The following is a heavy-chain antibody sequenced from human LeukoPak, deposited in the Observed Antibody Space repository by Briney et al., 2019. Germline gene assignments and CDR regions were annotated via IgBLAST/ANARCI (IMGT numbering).Heavy chain of an antibody. V-gene: IGHV3-9*01. CDR2: ISWSSASI. J-gene: IGHJ6*03. Sequence: GGSLRLSCAGSGFIFDEYAMHWVPQAPGKGLEWVSGISWSSASIAYADSVKGRFTISRDNAKNLLFLQMTSLRAADTALYYCVKGHCSSSSCFPNYYYYMDVWGTGTTVTVSS. CDR3: VKGHCSSSSCFPNYYYYMDV. CDR1: GFIFDEYA. D-gene: IGHD2-15*01.